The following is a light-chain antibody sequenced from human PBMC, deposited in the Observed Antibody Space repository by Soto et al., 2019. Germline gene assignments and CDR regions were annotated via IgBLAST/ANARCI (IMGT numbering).Light chain of an antibody. V-gene: IGKV1-5*03. CDR2: KAS. CDR3: QQYNNS. J-gene: IGKJ2*01. Sequence: DTRMTQSPSTLSASVGDSVTITCRASRYVGNWLAWYQLKPGRAPMLLISKASALQSGVPSRFSGSGFGTEFTLTISSLHPDDCATYYCQQYNNSFGQGTKLDIK. CDR1: RYVGNW.